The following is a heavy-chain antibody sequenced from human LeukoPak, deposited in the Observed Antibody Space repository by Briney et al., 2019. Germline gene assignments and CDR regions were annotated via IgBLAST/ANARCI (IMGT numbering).Heavy chain of an antibody. D-gene: IGHD6-19*01. V-gene: IGHV3-48*03. CDR1: GFNFRSFE. CDR2: ISSSGTSI. CDR3: ARDALDSAWFFDS. J-gene: IGHJ4*02. Sequence: GGSLRLSCAASGFNFRSFEMNWVRQAPGEGLEWVSYISSSGTSIYYSDSVKGRFTISRDNAKNSLFLQMSSLRAEDTAVYYCARDALDSAWFFDSWGQGTLVSVSS.